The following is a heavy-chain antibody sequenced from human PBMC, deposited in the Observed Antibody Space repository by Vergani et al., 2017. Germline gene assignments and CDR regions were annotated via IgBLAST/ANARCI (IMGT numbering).Heavy chain of an antibody. CDR2: MNPNSGNT. CDR3: ATLSLAVAGTDY. D-gene: IGHD6-19*01. V-gene: IGHV1-8*01. J-gene: IGHJ4*02. CDR1: GYTFTSYD. Sequence: QVQLVQSGAEVKKPGASVKVSCKASGYTFTSYDINWVRQATGQGLEWMGWMNPNSGNTGYAQKFQGRVNMTRNTSISTAYMELSSLRSEDTAVYYCATLSLAVAGTDYWGQGTLVTVSS.